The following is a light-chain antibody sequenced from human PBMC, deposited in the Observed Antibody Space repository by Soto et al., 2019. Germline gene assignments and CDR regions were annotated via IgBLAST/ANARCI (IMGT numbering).Light chain of an antibody. CDR3: QQANSFPFT. CDR2: AAS. Sequence: DIQMTQSPSSVSASVGDRVTITCRASQGISSWSCWYQQKPGKAPKLLIYAASSLQSGVPSRFSGSGSGTDFTLTISSLQPEDFATYYCQQANSFPFTFGGGTKVDIK. V-gene: IGKV1-12*02. CDR1: QGISSW. J-gene: IGKJ4*01.